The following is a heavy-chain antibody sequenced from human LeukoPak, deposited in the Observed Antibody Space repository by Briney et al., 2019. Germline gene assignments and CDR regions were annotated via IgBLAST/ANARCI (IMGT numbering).Heavy chain of an antibody. CDR1: GASISSHY. CDR2: IYYNGLS. Sequence: SETLSLTCTVSGASISSHYWSWIRQPPGKGLEWIGYIYYNGLSNYNPSLKSRVSISVDTSKNHLSLSLTSVTAADTAVYYCARIYDILTAYDPLDYWGQGTLVTVSS. V-gene: IGHV4-59*11. J-gene: IGHJ4*02. D-gene: IGHD3-9*01. CDR3: ARIYDILTAYDPLDY.